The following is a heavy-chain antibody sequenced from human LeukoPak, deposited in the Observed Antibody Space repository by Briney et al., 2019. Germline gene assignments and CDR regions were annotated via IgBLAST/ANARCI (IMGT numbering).Heavy chain of an antibody. CDR1: GGSISSGSYY. J-gene: IGHJ4*02. Sequence: SETLSLTCTVSGGSISSGSYYWSWIRQPAGKGLEWIGRIYTSGSTNYNPSLKSRVTISVDTSKNQFSLKLSSVTAADTAVYYCARAPAYCSSTTTPGGYFDYWGQGTLVTVSS. D-gene: IGHD2-2*01. V-gene: IGHV4-61*02. CDR3: ARAPAYCSSTTTPGGYFDY. CDR2: IYTSGST.